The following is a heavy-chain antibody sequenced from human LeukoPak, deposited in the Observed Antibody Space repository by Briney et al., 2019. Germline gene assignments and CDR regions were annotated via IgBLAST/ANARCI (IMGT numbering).Heavy chain of an antibody. CDR3: AALVRGPRPFDP. CDR1: GFTFSNYV. V-gene: IGHV3-23*01. J-gene: IGHJ5*02. D-gene: IGHD3-10*02. Sequence: PGGSLRLSCAASGFTFSNYVMSWVRQAPGKGLESVSCINTSGGSACYADSVKGRFTISRDNSKNTLYLQMNSLRVEDTAVYYCAALVRGPRPFDPWGQGTLLTVSS. CDR2: INTSGGSA.